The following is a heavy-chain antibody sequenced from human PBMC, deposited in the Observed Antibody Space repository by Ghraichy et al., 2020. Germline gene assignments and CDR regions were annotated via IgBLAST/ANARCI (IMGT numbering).Heavy chain of an antibody. CDR1: GFTFSSYA. D-gene: IGHD3-22*01. J-gene: IGHJ4*02. CDR2: ISYDESNK. Sequence: GGSLRLSCAASGFTFSSYAMHWVRQAPGKGLEWVAVISYDESNKYYADSVKGRFTISRDNSKNTLYLQMNSLRAEDTAVYYCARDAIGYDSSGYPSFDYWGQGTLVTVSS. V-gene: IGHV3-30*04. CDR3: ARDAIGYDSSGYPSFDY.